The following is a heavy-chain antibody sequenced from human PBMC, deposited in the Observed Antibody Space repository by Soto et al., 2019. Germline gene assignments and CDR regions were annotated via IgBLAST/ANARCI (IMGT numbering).Heavy chain of an antibody. Sequence: ASVKVACKASGYTFTSYYMHWVRQAPGQGLEWMGIINPSGGSTSYAQKFQGRVTMTRDTSTSTVYMELSSLRSEDTAVYYCASPSGGWANGMDVWGQGTTVTVSS. D-gene: IGHD6-19*01. V-gene: IGHV1-46*01. CDR3: ASPSGGWANGMDV. J-gene: IGHJ6*02. CDR2: INPSGGST. CDR1: GYTFTSYY.